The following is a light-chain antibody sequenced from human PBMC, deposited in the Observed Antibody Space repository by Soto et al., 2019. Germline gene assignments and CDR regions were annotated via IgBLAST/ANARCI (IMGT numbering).Light chain of an antibody. CDR1: SSDIGGYDY. CDR3: NSYTTSSSLYV. J-gene: IGLJ1*01. Sequence: QSALTQPASVSGSPGQSITISCTGTSSDIGGYDYVSWYQQYPGKAPKLMIYDVSNRPSGVSDRFSGSKSANTASLTISGLQPEDEADYYCNSYTTSSSLYVFGTGTKLTVL. CDR2: DVS. V-gene: IGLV2-14*01.